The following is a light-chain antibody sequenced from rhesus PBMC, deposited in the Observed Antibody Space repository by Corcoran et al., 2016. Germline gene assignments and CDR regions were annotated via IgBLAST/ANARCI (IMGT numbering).Light chain of an antibody. CDR2: KAF. V-gene: IGKV1-22*01. J-gene: IGKJ4*01. CDR1: QGISSW. Sequence: DIQMTQSPSSLSASVGDTVTITCRASQGISSWLAWYQQKPGKAPKLLIYKAFSLQSGVPSRFSGSGSWTDFTLTISSLQSEDFATYYCQQGNSNPLTFGGGTKVELK. CDR3: QQGNSNPLT.